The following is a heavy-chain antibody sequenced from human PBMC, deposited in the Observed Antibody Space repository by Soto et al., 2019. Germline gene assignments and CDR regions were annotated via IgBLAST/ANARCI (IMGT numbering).Heavy chain of an antibody. V-gene: IGHV4-31*03. CDR1: GGSISSGGYY. J-gene: IGHJ5*02. Sequence: SETLSLTCTISGGSISSGGYYWSWIRQHPGKGLEWIGYIYYSGSTYYNPSLKSRVTISVDTSKNQFSLKLSSVTAADTAGYYCAHSYGHYVGNGFDLWSQGTQVNVTA. CDR2: IYYSGST. CDR3: AHSYGHYVGNGFDL. D-gene: IGHD4-17*01.